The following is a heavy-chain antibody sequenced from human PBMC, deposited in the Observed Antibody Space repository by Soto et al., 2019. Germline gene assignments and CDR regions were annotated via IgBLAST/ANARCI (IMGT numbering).Heavy chain of an antibody. CDR1: GFTFNEYD. V-gene: IGHV3-13*05. D-gene: IGHD6-13*01. CDR2: IVTAGDP. CDR3: ARAAAGGAYFDL. J-gene: IGHJ4*02. Sequence: GGYLRLSCAGSGFTFNEYDMHWVRQPTGTGLEWVSAIVTAGDPYYPDSVTGRFTISRENAKNSLYLQMNSLRAGDTAVYYGARAAAGGAYFDLWGQGTLVPISS.